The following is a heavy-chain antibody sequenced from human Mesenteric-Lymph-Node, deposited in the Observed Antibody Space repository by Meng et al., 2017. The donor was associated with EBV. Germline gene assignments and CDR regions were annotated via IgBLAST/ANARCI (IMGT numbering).Heavy chain of an antibody. CDR2: IYYSGST. Sequence: QVQMQESGPGLVKPSETLSLTCTVSGGSVSSGSFYWSWIRQPPEKGLEWIGYIYYSGSTNYNPSLKSRVTISVDTSKNQFSLKLTSVTAADTAVYYCARHQGGSYDLPLDFWGQGTLVTVSS. CDR1: GGSVSSGSFY. V-gene: IGHV4-61*01. D-gene: IGHD1-26*01. CDR3: ARHQGGSYDLPLDF. J-gene: IGHJ4*02.